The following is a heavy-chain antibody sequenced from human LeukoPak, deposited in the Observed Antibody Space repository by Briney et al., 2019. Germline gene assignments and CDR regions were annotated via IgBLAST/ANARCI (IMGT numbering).Heavy chain of an antibody. CDR1: GFTFDDYA. D-gene: IGHD4-23*01. Sequence: GGSLRLSCAASGFTFDDYAMHWVRQAPGKGLEWVSGISWNSGSIGYADSVKGRFTISRDNAKNSLYLQMNSLRAKDTALYYCAKDSTRQYGGNSGLFDYWGQGTLVTVSS. V-gene: IGHV3-9*01. CDR3: AKDSTRQYGGNSGLFDY. CDR2: ISWNSGSI. J-gene: IGHJ4*02.